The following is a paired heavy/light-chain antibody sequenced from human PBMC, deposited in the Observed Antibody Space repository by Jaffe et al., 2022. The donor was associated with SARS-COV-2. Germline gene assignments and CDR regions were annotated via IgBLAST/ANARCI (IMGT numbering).Heavy chain of an antibody. CDR1: GFTFSSYG. J-gene: IGHJ4*02. D-gene: IGHD2-8*02. CDR3: ARHTGVYYVDD. Sequence: EVQLVESGGGLVQPGGSLRLSCAASGFTFSSYGMSWVRQAPGKGLEWVSGISGGVGNTHYADSVKGRFTISRDNSRNTLFLQMNSLGAEDTAVYYCARHTGVYYVDDWGRGTLVTVSS. CDR2: ISGGVGNT. V-gene: IGHV3-23*04.
Light chain of an antibody. V-gene: IGKV3-15*01. Sequence: EIVMTQSPATLSVSPGERATLSCRASQTASSNLAWYQQKPGQAPRLLIYGASTRAAGIPARFSGSGSGTEFTLTLSSPQSEDFAVYYCQQYNNWPLTFGGGTKVEIK. CDR3: QQYNNWPLT. CDR1: QTASSN. CDR2: GAS. J-gene: IGKJ4*01.